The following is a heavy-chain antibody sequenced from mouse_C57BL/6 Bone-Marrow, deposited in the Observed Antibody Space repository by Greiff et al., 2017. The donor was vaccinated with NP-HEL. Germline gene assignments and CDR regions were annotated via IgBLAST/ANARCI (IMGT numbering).Heavy chain of an antibody. J-gene: IGHJ2*01. CDR1: GYTFTSYW. V-gene: IGHV1-55*01. D-gene: IGHD1-1*01. CDR2: IYPGSGST. CDR3: ASLSTVVAHFDY. Sequence: VQLQQSGAELVKPGASVKMSCKASGYTFTSYWITWVKQRPGQGLEWIGDIYPGSGSTNYNEKFKSKATLTVDTSSSTAYMQLSSLTSEDSAVYDCASLSTVVAHFDYWGQGTTLTVSS.